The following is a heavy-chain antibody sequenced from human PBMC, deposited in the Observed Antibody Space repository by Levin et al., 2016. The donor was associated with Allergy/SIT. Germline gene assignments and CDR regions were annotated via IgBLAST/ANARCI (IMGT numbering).Heavy chain of an antibody. Sequence: WVRQAPGQGLEWMGGIIPIFGTANYAQKFQGRVTITADESTSTAYMELSSLRSEDTAVYYCARDGASRDFGNWFDPWGQGTLVTVSS. CDR3: ARDGASRDFGNWFDP. CDR2: IIPIFGTA. D-gene: IGHD3-16*01. J-gene: IGHJ5*02. V-gene: IGHV1-69*01.